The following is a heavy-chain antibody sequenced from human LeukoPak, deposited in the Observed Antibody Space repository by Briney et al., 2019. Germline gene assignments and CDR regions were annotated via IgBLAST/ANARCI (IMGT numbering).Heavy chain of an antibody. CDR1: GFTFSSYW. D-gene: IGHD3-16*02. CDR3: ARGRLGELSLGGAFDI. V-gene: IGHV3-21*01. CDR2: ISSSSSYI. Sequence: GGSLRLSCAASGFTFSSYWMHWVRQAPGKGLEWVSSISSSSSYIYYADSVKGRFTISRDNAKNSLYLQMDSLRAEDTAVYYCARGRLGELSLGGAFDIWGEGTVVTVSS. J-gene: IGHJ3*02.